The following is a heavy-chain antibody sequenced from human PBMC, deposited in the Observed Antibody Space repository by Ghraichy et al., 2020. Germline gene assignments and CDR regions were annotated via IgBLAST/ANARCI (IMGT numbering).Heavy chain of an antibody. CDR3: AGGLRFLEWLASYYYYGMDV. V-gene: IGHV4-34*01. D-gene: IGHD3-3*01. CDR1: GGSFSGYY. J-gene: IGHJ6*02. CDR2: INHSGST. Sequence: SETLSLTCAVYGGSFSGYYWSWIRQPPGKGLEWIGEINHSGSTNYNPSLKSRVTISVDTSKNQFSLKLSSVTAADTAVYYCAGGLRFLEWLASYYYYGMDVWGQGTTVTVSS.